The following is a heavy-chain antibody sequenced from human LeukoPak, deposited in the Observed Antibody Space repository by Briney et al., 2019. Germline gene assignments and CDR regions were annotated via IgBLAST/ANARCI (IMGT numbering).Heavy chain of an antibody. CDR3: ARTTEGYCRGGSCFYYYYYMDV. Sequence: SETLSLTCTVSGGSISSAYWSWIRHPPGKGLEWIWYIYYIGSTTDNPYLTSRVTISVDTSKNQFSLKLRSVTAAETAVYYCARTTEGYCRGGSCFYYYYYMDVWGKGTTVTVSS. CDR2: IYYIGST. CDR1: GGSISSAY. V-gene: IGHV4-59*01. D-gene: IGHD2-15*01. J-gene: IGHJ6*03.